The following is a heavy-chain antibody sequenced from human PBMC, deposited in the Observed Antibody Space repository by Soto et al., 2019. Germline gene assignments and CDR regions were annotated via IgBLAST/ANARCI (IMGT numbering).Heavy chain of an antibody. CDR2: IGGRGNSA. Sequence: EVQVSESGGGLVRPGGSLRLSCAASGFIFTNYAMNWVRQAPGKGLEWVSVIGGRGNSAYYADSVQGRFTISRDNSKNTLSLQMSSLTADDTAIYYCVREGRGSFDFWGRGTMFTVSS. D-gene: IGHD5-12*01. CDR1: GFIFTNYA. J-gene: IGHJ3*01. V-gene: IGHV3-23*01. CDR3: VREGRGSFDF.